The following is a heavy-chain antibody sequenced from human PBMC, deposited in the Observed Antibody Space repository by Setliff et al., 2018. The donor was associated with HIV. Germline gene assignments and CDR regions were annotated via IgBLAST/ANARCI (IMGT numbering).Heavy chain of an antibody. V-gene: IGHV4-4*08. J-gene: IGHJ6*03. CDR1: GGSISSYP. CDR2: IYTSGST. CDR3: ARDATSERYMDV. Sequence: PSETLSLTCTVSGGSISSYPWSWIRQPPGKGLEWIGYIYTSGSTNYNPSLKSRVTISVDTSPNQYSLKLNSVTAADTAMYCCARDATSERYMDVWGKGTTVTVSS.